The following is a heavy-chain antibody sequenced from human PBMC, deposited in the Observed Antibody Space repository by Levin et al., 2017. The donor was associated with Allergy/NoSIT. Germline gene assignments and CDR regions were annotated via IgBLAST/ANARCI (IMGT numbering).Heavy chain of an antibody. CDR1: GFTFSNYA. CDR3: AKESRISVGAPDY. Sequence: GGSLRLSCVASGFTFSNYAMSWVRQAPGKGLEWVAAISGSGRSTYYADSVKGRFTISRDNSKNRQGLQMDSLRAEETAVHYCAKESRISVGAPDYWGQGALVTVSA. CDR2: ISGSGRST. V-gene: IGHV3-23*01. D-gene: IGHD6-19*01. J-gene: IGHJ4*02.